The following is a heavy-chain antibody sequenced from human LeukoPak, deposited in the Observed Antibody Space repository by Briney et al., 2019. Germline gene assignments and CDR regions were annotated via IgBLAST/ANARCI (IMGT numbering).Heavy chain of an antibody. CDR1: GGSFSGYY. J-gene: IGHJ2*01. Sequence: SETLSLTCAVYGGSFSGYYWSWIRQPPGKGLEWIGEINHSGSTNYNPSLKSRVTISVDTSKNQFSLKLSSVTAADTAAYYCARGQSTDDCGPGRYFDLWGRGTLVTVSS. D-gene: IGHD4-17*01. CDR3: ARGQSTDDCGPGRYFDL. CDR2: INHSGST. V-gene: IGHV4-34*01.